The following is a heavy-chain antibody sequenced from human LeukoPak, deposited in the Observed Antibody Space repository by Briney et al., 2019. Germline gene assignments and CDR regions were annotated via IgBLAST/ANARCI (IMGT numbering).Heavy chain of an antibody. Sequence: KPSETLSLTCTVSGGSISSYYWSWIRQPAGKGPEWIGRIYTSGSTNYNPSLKSRVTMSVDTSKNQFSLKLSSVTAADTAVYYCARGPLDYGGNSRFDYWGQGTLVTVSS. CDR2: IYTSGST. J-gene: IGHJ4*02. D-gene: IGHD4-23*01. CDR1: GGSISSYY. V-gene: IGHV4-4*07. CDR3: ARGPLDYGGNSRFDY.